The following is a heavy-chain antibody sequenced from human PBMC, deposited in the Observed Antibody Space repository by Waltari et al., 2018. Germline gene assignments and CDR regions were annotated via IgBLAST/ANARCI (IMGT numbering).Heavy chain of an antibody. CDR1: GFTFRSYA. CDR3: ARRGVTGREAAPPDY. V-gene: IGHV3-30*15. D-gene: IGHD2-15*01. CDR2: ISYDSINR. J-gene: IGHJ4*02. Sequence: QVQLVESGGGVVQPGTSLRLSCAASGFTFRSYALHWVRQAPGKGLEWVAVISYDSINRFYADSVKGRFTISRDNSKNTLFLQMSSLRDDDTALYFCARRGVTGREAAPPDYWGQGTLVTVSS.